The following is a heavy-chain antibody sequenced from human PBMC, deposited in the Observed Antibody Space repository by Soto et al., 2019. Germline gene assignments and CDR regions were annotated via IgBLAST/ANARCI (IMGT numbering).Heavy chain of an antibody. V-gene: IGHV3-23*01. CDR1: GFTISSRA. Sequence: EVKFLESGGDLVQPGGSLRLSCAASGFTISSRAMSWVRQAPGKGLEWVASITRNDGRTYYADSVKGRFSISRENSENTVSLTMHSLRLEDTGMFFCTTDHDSDGCPPFDKWGPGTLVTVS. CDR2: ITRNDGRT. D-gene: IGHD2-15*01. CDR3: TTDHDSDGCPPFDK. J-gene: IGHJ4*02.